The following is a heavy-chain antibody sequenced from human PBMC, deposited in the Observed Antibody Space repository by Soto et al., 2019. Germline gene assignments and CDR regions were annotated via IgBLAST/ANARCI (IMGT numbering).Heavy chain of an antibody. Sequence: GGSLRLSCAASGFIFSSYAMNWVRQAPGKGLEWVAVIWYDGSNKYYADSVKGRFTISRDNSKNTLYLQMNSLRAEDTAVYYCAREVWAFDYYDSSAPIPGFDYWGQGTLVTVSS. V-gene: IGHV3-33*08. D-gene: IGHD3-22*01. CDR2: IWYDGSNK. CDR3: AREVWAFDYYDSSAPIPGFDY. J-gene: IGHJ4*02. CDR1: GFIFSSYA.